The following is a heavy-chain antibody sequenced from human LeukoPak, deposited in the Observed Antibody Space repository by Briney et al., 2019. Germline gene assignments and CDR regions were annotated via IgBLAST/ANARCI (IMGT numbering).Heavy chain of an antibody. J-gene: IGHJ6*03. Sequence: ASVKVSCKASGYTFTSYGISWVRQAPGQWLEWMGWISAYNGDTNYAQKLQGRVTMTTDTSTSTAYMELRSLRSDDTAVYYCARDLAPDYYYYMDVWGKGTTVTVSS. CDR2: ISAYNGDT. D-gene: IGHD2-15*01. V-gene: IGHV1-18*01. CDR1: GYTFTSYG. CDR3: ARDLAPDYYYYMDV.